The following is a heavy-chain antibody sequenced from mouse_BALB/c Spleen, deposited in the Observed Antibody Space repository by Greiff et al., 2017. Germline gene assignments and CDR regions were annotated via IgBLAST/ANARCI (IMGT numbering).Heavy chain of an antibody. CDR3: ARGDYGSSYYFDD. Sequence: EVKLVESGGGLVKPGGSLKLSCAASGFTFSSYAMSWVRQTPEKRLEWVASISSGGSTYYPDSVKGRFTISRDNARNILYLQMSSLRSDETAMYYCARGDYGSSYYFDDWGQGTSRTVSS. CDR1: GFTFSSYA. J-gene: IGHJ2*03. CDR2: ISSGGST. D-gene: IGHD1-1*01. V-gene: IGHV5-6-5*01.